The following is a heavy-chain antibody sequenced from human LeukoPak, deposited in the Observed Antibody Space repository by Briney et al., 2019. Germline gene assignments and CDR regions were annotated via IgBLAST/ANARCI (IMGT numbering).Heavy chain of an antibody. V-gene: IGHV1-2*02. CDR3: AREGSGSYEGNWFDP. CDR2: INPNSGGT. D-gene: IGHD1-26*01. CDR1: GYTSTGYY. Sequence: ASVKVSCKASGYTSTGYYMHWVRQAPGQGLEWMGWINPNSGGTNYAQKFQGRVTMTRDTSISTAYMELSRLRSDDTAVYYCAREGSGSYEGNWFDPWGQGTLVTVSS. J-gene: IGHJ5*02.